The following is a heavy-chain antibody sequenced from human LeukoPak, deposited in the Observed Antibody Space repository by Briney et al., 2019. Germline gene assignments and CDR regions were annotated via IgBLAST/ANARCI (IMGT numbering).Heavy chain of an antibody. J-gene: IGHJ6*02. V-gene: IGHV4-39*01. CDR3: ARASITIFGVVPRGYYYYYGMDV. Sequence: SETLSLTCTVSGGSISSSSYYWGWIRQPPGKGLEWIGSIYYSGSTYYNPSLKSRVTISVDTSKNQFSLKLSSVTAADTAVYYCARASITIFGVVPRGYYYYYGMDVWGQGTTVTVSS. D-gene: IGHD3-3*01. CDR1: GGSISSSSYY. CDR2: IYYSGST.